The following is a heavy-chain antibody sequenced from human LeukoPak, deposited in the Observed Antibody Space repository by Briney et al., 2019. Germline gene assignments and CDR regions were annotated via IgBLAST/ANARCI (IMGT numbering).Heavy chain of an antibody. CDR1: GFPFSDYY. D-gene: IGHD4-17*01. CDR2: ISSTGSTI. J-gene: IGHJ4*02. CDR3: AKDLTVTTSAGY. V-gene: IGHV3-11*01. Sequence: GGSLRLSCAASGFPFSDYYMSWIRQAPGKGLECVSYISSTGSTIYYADSVKGRFTISRDNAQNSLYLQMNSLRAEDTAVYYCAKDLTVTTSAGYWGQGTLVTVSS.